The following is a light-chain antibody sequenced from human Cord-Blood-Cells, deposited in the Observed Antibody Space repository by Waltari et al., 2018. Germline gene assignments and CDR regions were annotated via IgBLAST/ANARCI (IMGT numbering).Light chain of an antibody. V-gene: IGLV2-14*01. J-gene: IGLJ3*02. Sequence: QSALTQPASVSGSPGQSITISCTGTSSDVGGYHNVSWYQQHPGTAPKLMIYDVSNRPSGVSNRFSGSTSGNTASLTISGLQAEDEADYYCSSYTSSSFWVFGGGTKLTVL. CDR1: SSDVGGYHN. CDR2: DVS. CDR3: SSYTSSSFWV.